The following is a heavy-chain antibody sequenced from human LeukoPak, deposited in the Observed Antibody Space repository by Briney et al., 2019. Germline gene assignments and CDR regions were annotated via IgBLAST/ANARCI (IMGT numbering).Heavy chain of an antibody. V-gene: IGHV4-4*07. Sequence: PSDTLSLICAVSGDSISCCYWTWIRQSAGKGLEWIGGVFISGNTNYNPSLQGRVTMSVDRSKSQFSLRLRSVTAADTAVYYCVRQGYNYGAFNAWGQGTLVTVSS. CDR2: VFISGNT. D-gene: IGHD5-18*01. CDR1: GDSISCCY. J-gene: IGHJ4*02. CDR3: VRQGYNYGAFNA.